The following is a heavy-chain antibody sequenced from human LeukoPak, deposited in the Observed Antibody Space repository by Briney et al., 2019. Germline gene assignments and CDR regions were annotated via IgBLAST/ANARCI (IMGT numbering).Heavy chain of an antibody. D-gene: IGHD5-24*01. J-gene: IGHJ4*02. CDR3: ARQRGGNYDY. V-gene: IGHV3-23*01. CDR1: GFTFGNYG. Sequence: GGSLRLSCVASGFTFGNYGMNWVRQAPGKGLEFVSSISGSDGSTHYADSMKGRFTISRDISKNTLYLQMNSLRAEDTAVYYCARQRGGNYDYWGQGILVTVSS. CDR2: ISGSDGST.